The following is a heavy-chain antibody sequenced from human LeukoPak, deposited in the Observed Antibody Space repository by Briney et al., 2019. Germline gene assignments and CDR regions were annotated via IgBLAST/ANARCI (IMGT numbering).Heavy chain of an antibody. CDR3: ARALGYCSGGSCTRGYNWFDP. Sequence: TSETLSLTCTVSGGSISSSDYYWGWIRQPPGKGLEWIGSIYYGGSTYYNPSLKSRVTISVDTSMSQFSLKLSFVTTADTAVYYCARALGYCSGGSCTRGYNWFDPWGQGTLVTVPS. V-gene: IGHV4-39*01. CDR2: IYYGGST. D-gene: IGHD2-15*01. CDR1: GGSISSSDYY. J-gene: IGHJ5*02.